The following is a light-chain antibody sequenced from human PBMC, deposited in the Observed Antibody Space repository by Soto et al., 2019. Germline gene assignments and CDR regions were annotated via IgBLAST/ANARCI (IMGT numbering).Light chain of an antibody. J-gene: IGKJ5*01. CDR2: GTS. CDR3: QHYNNWPIT. CDR1: QSVSSN. Sequence: EIVMTQSPATLSVSPGERATLSRRASQSVSSNLAWYQQKPGQAPRLLIYGTSTRATGVPARFSGSGSGTDFTLTISSLQAADFAVYHCQHYNNWPITFGQGTRLEI. V-gene: IGKV3-15*01.